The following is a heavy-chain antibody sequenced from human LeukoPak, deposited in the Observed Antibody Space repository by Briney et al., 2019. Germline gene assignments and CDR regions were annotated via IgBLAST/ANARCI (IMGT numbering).Heavy chain of an antibody. J-gene: IGHJ4*02. Sequence: SQTLSLTCTVSGGSISSGSYYWSWIRQPAGKGLEWIGRIYTSGSTNYNPSLKSRVTISVDTSKNQFSLKLSSVTAADTAVYYCARDLLVSSALWGQGTQVTVSS. CDR2: IYTSGST. D-gene: IGHD3-9*01. CDR3: ARDLLVSSAL. CDR1: GGSISSGSYY. V-gene: IGHV4-61*02.